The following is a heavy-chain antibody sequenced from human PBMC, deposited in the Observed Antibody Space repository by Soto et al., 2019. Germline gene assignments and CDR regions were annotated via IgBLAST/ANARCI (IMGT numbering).Heavy chain of an antibody. J-gene: IGHJ6*02. Sequence: GGSLRLSCAASGFTFSSYAMTWVRQAPGKGLEWVSAISSSGGSTFHADSVKRRFSISRDNSKNTLYLQLNSLRAEDTAVYYCAKGLFDYYPYYGMDVWGQGTTVTVSS. CDR3: AKGLFDYYPYYGMDV. CDR2: ISSSGGST. CDR1: GFTFSSYA. V-gene: IGHV3-23*01.